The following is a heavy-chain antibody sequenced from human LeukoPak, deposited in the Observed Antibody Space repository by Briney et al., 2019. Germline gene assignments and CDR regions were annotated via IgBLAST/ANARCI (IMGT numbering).Heavy chain of an antibody. Sequence: GGSLRLFCAASGFTFSSYSMNWVRQAPGKGLEWVSSISSSSSYIYYADSVKGRFTISRDNAKNSLYLQMNSLRAEDTAVYYCARDKAAAGIFDYWGQGTLVTVSS. CDR1: GFTFSSYS. J-gene: IGHJ4*02. V-gene: IGHV3-21*01. D-gene: IGHD6-13*01. CDR3: ARDKAAAGIFDY. CDR2: ISSSSSYI.